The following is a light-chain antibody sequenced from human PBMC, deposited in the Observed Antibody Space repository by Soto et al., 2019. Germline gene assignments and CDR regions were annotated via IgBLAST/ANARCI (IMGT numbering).Light chain of an antibody. Sequence: DIVMTQSPDSLAVSLGERATINCKSSQSVLYSSNSKNYLAWYQQKPGQHPKLLIYWASTRESGVPDRFSGSGSGTHFTLTISSLQAEDVAVYYCQQYYSTPPVTFGPGTKVDIK. CDR1: QSVLYSSNSKNY. J-gene: IGKJ3*01. V-gene: IGKV4-1*01. CDR3: QQYYSTPPVT. CDR2: WAS.